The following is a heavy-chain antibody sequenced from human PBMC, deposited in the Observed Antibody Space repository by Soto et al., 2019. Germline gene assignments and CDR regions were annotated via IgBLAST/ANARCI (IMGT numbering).Heavy chain of an antibody. D-gene: IGHD3-10*02. CDR3: QAEDGIRDVRSVSAFLLNRSSDL. J-gene: IGHJ2*01. V-gene: IGHV3-30*03. CDR2: ISYDGRDK. Sequence: KGLEWVAVISYDGRDKYYADFVKGRFTISRDYSKNTLYLQMNSLRAEDTAVFFFQAEDGIRDVRSVSAFLLNRSSDL.